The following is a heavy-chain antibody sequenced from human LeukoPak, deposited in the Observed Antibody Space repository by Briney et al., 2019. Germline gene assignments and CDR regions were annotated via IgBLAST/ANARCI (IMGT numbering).Heavy chain of an antibody. Sequence: SETLSLTCTVSGGSISSSSYYCGWIRQPPGKGLEWIGSIYYSGSTYYNPSLKSRVTISVDTSKNQFSLKLSSVTAADTAVYYCARTSSSGLVGGYYFDYWGQGTLVTVSS. V-gene: IGHV4-39*07. J-gene: IGHJ4*02. D-gene: IGHD6-19*01. CDR3: ARTSSSGLVGGYYFDY. CDR2: IYYSGST. CDR1: GGSISSSSYY.